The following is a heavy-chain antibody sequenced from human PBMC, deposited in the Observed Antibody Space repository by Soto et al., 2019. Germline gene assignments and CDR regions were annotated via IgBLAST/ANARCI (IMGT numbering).Heavy chain of an antibody. CDR3: ARDLTVTKAWYYYGMDV. J-gene: IGHJ6*02. D-gene: IGHD4-17*01. Sequence: PSETLSLTCAVSGGSISSSNWWSWVRQPPGKGLEWIGEIYHSGSTNYNPSLKSRVTISVDKSKNQFSLKLSSVTAADTAVYYCARDLTVTKAWYYYGMDVWGQGTTVTVSS. CDR2: IYHSGST. V-gene: IGHV4-4*02. CDR1: GGSISSSNW.